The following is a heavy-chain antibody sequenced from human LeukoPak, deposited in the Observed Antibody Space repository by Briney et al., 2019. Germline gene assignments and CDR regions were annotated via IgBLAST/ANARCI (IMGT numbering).Heavy chain of an antibody. CDR2: ISSSGSYI. V-gene: IGHV3-21*01. D-gene: IGHD5-18*01. CDR3: ARGSGVQVWSSLDY. J-gene: IGHJ4*02. CDR1: GFTFSSYI. Sequence: GGSLRLFCAASGFTFSSYIVNWVRQAPGKGLAWVSSISSSGSYIYYADSVKGRFTFSRDNAKNSLYLQMNSLRAEDTAVYYCARGSGVQVWSSLDYWGQGTLVSVSS.